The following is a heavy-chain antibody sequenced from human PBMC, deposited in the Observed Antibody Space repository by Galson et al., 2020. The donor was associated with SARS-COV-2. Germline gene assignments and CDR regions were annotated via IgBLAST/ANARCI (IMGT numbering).Heavy chain of an antibody. Sequence: GESLKISCAASGFTFSSYGMHWVRQAPGKGLEWVAVIWYYGSNKYYADSVKGRFTISRDNSKNTLYLQMNSLRAEDTAVYYCARDFSYDSSGYPYWGQGTLVTVSS. CDR2: IWYYGSNK. D-gene: IGHD3-22*01. CDR1: GFTFSSYG. CDR3: ARDFSYDSSGYPY. V-gene: IGHV3-33*01. J-gene: IGHJ4*02.